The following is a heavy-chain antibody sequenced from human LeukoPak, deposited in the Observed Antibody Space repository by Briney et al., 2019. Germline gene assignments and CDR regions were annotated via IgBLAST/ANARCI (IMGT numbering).Heavy chain of an antibody. D-gene: IGHD1-26*01. V-gene: IGHV3-74*01. CDR3: GRDLGGRSGY. CDR1: GFTFRTYW. J-gene: IGHJ4*02. CDR2: INEDGSIT. Sequence: PGGSLRLSCAVSGFTFRTYWMHWVRQVPGEGLVWVSRINEDGSITNYADSVKGRFSTSRDNAKNTLYLQMNSLRAKDTAVYYCGRDLGGRSGYWGQGTLVTVSS.